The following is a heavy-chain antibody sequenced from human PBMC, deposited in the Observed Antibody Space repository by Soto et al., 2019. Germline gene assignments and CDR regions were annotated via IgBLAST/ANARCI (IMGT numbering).Heavy chain of an antibody. CDR2: IYGSGGGI. Sequence: EVHLLESGGGFVQPGGSLRLSCAASGFTFSSYAMIWIRQVPGKGLEWVSGIYGSGGGIHYADSVKGRFTISRDNSAYSVYLQMNNLRVEDTAVYYCAKDAVSRDGVWLAHDWGQGTVVTVSS. J-gene: IGHJ4*02. D-gene: IGHD5-12*01. CDR1: GFTFSSYA. CDR3: AKDAVSRDGVWLAHD. V-gene: IGHV3-23*01.